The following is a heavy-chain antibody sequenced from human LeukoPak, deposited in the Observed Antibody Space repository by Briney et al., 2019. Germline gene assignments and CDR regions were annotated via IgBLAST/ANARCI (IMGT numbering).Heavy chain of an antibody. CDR2: INPGGDNT. CDR1: GYTFTNYY. D-gene: IGHD3-10*01. CDR3: ARGKGRITMVRGVIITNNYHYYYMDV. J-gene: IGHJ6*03. V-gene: IGHV1-46*01. Sequence: GASVKVSCKASGYTFTNYYIHWVRQAPGQGLEWMGLINPGGDNTDYAQNFQGRVTMTRNTSISTAYMELSSLRSEDTAVYYCARGKGRITMVRGVIITNNYHYYYMDVWGKGTTVTISS.